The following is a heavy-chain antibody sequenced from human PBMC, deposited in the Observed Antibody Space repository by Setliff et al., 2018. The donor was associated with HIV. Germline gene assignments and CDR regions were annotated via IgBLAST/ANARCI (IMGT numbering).Heavy chain of an antibody. D-gene: IGHD3-3*01. J-gene: IGHJ4*02. CDR1: GFTFNTYR. CDR3: ARDSAAWVTELGILGY. CDR2: TSASGSSI. Sequence: PGGSLRLSCAASGFTFNTYRMNWVRQTPGKGLEWVSFTSASGSSIFYADSVKGRFTISRDNPRNTVYLQMTGLRLDDTAVYYCARDSAAWVTELGILGYWGQGTLVTVSS. V-gene: IGHV3-48*01.